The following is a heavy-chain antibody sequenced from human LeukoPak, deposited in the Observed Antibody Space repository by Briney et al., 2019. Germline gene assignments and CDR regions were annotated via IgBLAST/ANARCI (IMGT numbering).Heavy chain of an antibody. Sequence: PSETLSLTCTVSGGSISSYYWSWIRQPAGKGLEWIGRIHTSGSTNYSPSLKSRVTMSVDTSKNQFSLKLSSVTAADTAVYYCARDQYYYDSSARYFDYWGQGTLVTVSS. CDR3: ARDQYYYDSSARYFDY. D-gene: IGHD3-22*01. J-gene: IGHJ4*02. V-gene: IGHV4-4*07. CDR1: GGSISSYY. CDR2: IHTSGST.